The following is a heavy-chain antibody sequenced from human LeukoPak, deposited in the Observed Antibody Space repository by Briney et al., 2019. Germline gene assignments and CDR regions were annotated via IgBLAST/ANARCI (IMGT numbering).Heavy chain of an antibody. CDR1: GGSFSIYY. CDR3: ARGPTTVTRAFDY. Sequence: PSETLSLTCTVSGGSFSIYYWSWIRQPAGKGLEWIGRIYTSGSTNYNPSLKSRVTMSVDTSKNQFSLNLHSVTAADTAVYYCARGPTTVTRAFDYWGQGTLVTVSS. CDR2: IYTSGST. V-gene: IGHV4-4*07. J-gene: IGHJ4*02. D-gene: IGHD4-17*01.